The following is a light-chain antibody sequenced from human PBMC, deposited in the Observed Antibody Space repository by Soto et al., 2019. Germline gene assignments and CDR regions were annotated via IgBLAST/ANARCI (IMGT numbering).Light chain of an antibody. J-gene: IGKJ1*01. CDR1: QSVSSSY. V-gene: IGKV3-20*01. CDR3: QPYGSSPNT. CDR2: GAS. Sequence: EFVLTHPPSTLFLSHGERATLSCRASQSVSSSYLAWYQQKPGQAPRLLIYGASSRATGIPDRFSGSGSGTDFTLTISRLETEDFAVYYSQPYGSSPNTFGQETKVHIK.